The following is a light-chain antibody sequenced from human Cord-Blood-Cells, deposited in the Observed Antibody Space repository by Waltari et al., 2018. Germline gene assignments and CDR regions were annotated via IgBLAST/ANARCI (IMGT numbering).Light chain of an antibody. CDR1: QGISNY. CDR3: QKYNSAPHT. Sequence: DIQMTQSPSSLSASVGDRVTITCRASQGISNYLAWYQQKPGKVPKLLIYAASTLQSGFPSRFIGSGSGTDLTLTISSLQPEDVATYYCQKYNSAPHTFGQGTKLEIK. J-gene: IGKJ2*01. V-gene: IGKV1-27*01. CDR2: AAS.